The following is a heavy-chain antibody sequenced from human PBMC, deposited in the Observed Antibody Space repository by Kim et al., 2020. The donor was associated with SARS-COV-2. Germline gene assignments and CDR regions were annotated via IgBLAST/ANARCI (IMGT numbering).Heavy chain of an antibody. Sequence: ASVKVSCKASGYTFTSYGISWVRQAPGQGLEWMGWISAYNGNTNYAQKLQGRVTMTTDTSTSTAYMELRSLRSDDTAVYYCARDPLLRYFDWLLYPHTNYYYGMDVWGQGTTVTVSS. V-gene: IGHV1-18*01. D-gene: IGHD3-9*01. CDR2: ISAYNGNT. CDR1: GYTFTSYG. J-gene: IGHJ6*02. CDR3: ARDPLLRYFDWLLYPHTNYYYGMDV.